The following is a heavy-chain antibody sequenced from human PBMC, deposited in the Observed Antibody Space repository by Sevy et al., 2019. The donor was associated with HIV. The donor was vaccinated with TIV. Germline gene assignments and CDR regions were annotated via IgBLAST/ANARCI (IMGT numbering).Heavy chain of an antibody. V-gene: IGHV3-23*01. Sequence: GGSLRLSCSASGYTFIAFGMTWVRQAPGKGLEWVSGISGGGAATAYADSVKGRFTISRDNSKNTLYLQMNSLTAADTAVYYCARYGRIPVAGHTWFDPWSLGTLVTVSS. CDR1: GYTFIAFG. D-gene: IGHD6-19*01. CDR3: ARYGRIPVAGHTWFDP. CDR2: ISGGGAAT. J-gene: IGHJ5*02.